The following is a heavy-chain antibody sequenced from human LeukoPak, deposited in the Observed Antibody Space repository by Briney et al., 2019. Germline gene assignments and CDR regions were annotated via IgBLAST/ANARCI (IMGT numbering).Heavy chain of an antibody. CDR3: ARSRSYYYDSSGSGGNAFDI. Sequence: GGSLRLSCAASGFTFSSYSMHWVRQAPGKGLEWVAVIWYDGSNKYYADSVKGRFTISRDNSKNTLYLQMNSLRAEDTAVYYCARSRSYYYDSSGSGGNAFDIWGQGTMVTVSS. D-gene: IGHD3-22*01. CDR2: IWYDGSNK. CDR1: GFTFSSYS. J-gene: IGHJ3*02. V-gene: IGHV3-33*01.